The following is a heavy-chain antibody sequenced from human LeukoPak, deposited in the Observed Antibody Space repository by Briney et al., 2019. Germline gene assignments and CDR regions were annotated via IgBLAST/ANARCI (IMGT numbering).Heavy chain of an antibody. CDR2: ISSSGSYI. D-gene: IGHD1-26*01. J-gene: IGHJ6*03. CDR3: AKGIDSDYYYMDV. CDR1: GFTFSSYS. Sequence: GGSLRLSCAASGFTFSSYSMNWVRQAPGKGLEWVSSISSSGSYIYHADSVKGRFTISRDNAKNSLYLQMNSLRAEDTALYYCAKGIDSDYYYMDVWGKGTTVTISS. V-gene: IGHV3-21*04.